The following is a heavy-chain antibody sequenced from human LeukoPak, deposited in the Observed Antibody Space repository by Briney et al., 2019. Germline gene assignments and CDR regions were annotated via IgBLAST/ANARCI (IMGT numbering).Heavy chain of an antibody. CDR1: GFTFSSYS. CDR2: ISSSSSYI. J-gene: IGHJ4*02. Sequence: GGSLRLSCAASGFTFSSYSMNWVRQAPGKGLEWVSSISSSSSYIYYADSVKGRFTISRDNAKNSPYLQMNSLRAEDTAVYYCARSRGPAASQYYFDYWGQGTLVTVSS. CDR3: ARSRGPAASQYYFDY. D-gene: IGHD2-2*01. V-gene: IGHV3-21*01.